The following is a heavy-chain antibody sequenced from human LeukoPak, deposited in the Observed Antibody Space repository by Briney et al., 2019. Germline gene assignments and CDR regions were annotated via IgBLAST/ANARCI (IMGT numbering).Heavy chain of an antibody. V-gene: IGHV1-46*01. CDR1: GYTFTSYY. J-gene: IGHJ6*03. CDR3: AREIAYCGGDCYSNYYYYYMDV. Sequence: ASVKVSCKASGYTFTSYYMHWVRQAPGQGLEWMGIINPSGGSTSYAQKFQGRVTMTRDMSTSTVYMELSSLRSEDTAVYYCAREIAYCGGDCYSNYYYYYMDVWGKGTTVTVSS. CDR2: INPSGGST. D-gene: IGHD2-21*02.